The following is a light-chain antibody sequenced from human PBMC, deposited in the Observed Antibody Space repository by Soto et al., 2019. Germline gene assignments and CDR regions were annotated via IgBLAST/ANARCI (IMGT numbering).Light chain of an antibody. CDR1: ESISNSY. V-gene: IGKV3-20*01. CDR3: QKYGSSPLYT. J-gene: IGKJ2*01. Sequence: EIVLTQSPGTLSLSPGERATLSCRTSESISNSYLAWYQQKPGQAPRLLIYGASRRAAGIPDRFSGSGSETDFTLTINRLEPEDFAVYYCQKYGSSPLYTFGQGTKLEIK. CDR2: GAS.